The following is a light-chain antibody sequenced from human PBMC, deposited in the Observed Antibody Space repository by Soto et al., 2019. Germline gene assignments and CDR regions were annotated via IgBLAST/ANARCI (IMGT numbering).Light chain of an antibody. CDR2: WAS. CDR3: QQYYSTPYT. CDR1: QSVLYSSNKRNY. Sequence: DIVMTQSPDSLAVSLGERATINCKSSQSVLYSSNKRNYSAWYQQKQGQPPKLIIYWASTRESGVPDRISGSGSGTDFTLTISSLQAEDVAVYYCQQYYSTPYTFGQGTKLEIK. J-gene: IGKJ2*01. V-gene: IGKV4-1*01.